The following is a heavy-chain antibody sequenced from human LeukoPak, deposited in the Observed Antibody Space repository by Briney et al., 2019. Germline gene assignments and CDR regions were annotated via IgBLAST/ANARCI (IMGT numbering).Heavy chain of an antibody. V-gene: IGHV4-31*03. D-gene: IGHD3-22*01. CDR1: GGSISSGGYY. CDR2: IYYSGST. CDR3: ARGDSSGCDY. Sequence: KPSETLSLTCTVSGGSISSGGYYWSWIRQHSGKGLEWIGYIYYSGSTYYNPSLKSRVTISVDTSKNQFSLKLSSVTAADTAVYYCARGDSSGCDYWGQGTLVTVSS. J-gene: IGHJ4*02.